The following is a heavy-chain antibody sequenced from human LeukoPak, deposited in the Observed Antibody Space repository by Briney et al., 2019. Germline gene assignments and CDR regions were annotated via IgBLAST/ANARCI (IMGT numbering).Heavy chain of an antibody. V-gene: IGHV1-8*03. Sequence: ASVKVSCKASGYTFTNYDINWVRQATGQGLEWMGWMNPDSGNTGYAQKFQGRVTITRNTSINTAYMELSSLQSEDTAVFYCARGPYCRSLSRPYYMDLWGKGTTVTVSS. J-gene: IGHJ6*03. CDR1: GYTFTNYD. CDR2: MNPDSGNT. CDR3: ARGPYCRSLSRPYYMDL. D-gene: IGHD2-2*01.